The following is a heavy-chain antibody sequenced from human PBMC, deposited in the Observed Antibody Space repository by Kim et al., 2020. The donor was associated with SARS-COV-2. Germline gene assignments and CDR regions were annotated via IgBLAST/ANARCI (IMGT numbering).Heavy chain of an antibody. CDR2: IGTAGDT. CDR1: GFIFSNYD. Sequence: GGSLRLSCAASGFIFSNYDMHWVRQPTGKGLEWVSAIGTAGDTHYPGSVKGRFTISRENAKNSLYLQMNSLKAEDTAVYYCARGRGGSWYNWFDPWGQGTLVTVSS. CDR3: ARGRGGSWYNWFDP. J-gene: IGHJ5*02. V-gene: IGHV3-13*04. D-gene: IGHD6-13*01.